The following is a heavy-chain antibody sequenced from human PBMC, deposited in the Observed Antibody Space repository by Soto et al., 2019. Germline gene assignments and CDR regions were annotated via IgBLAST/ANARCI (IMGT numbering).Heavy chain of an antibody. CDR3: AARFMVRGVIGFDY. CDR2: INPSGGST. D-gene: IGHD3-10*01. J-gene: IGHJ4*02. Sequence: QVQLVQSGAEVKKPGASVKVSCKASGYTFTSYYMHWVRQAPGQGLEWMGIINPSGGSTSYAQKCQGRGTMTRDTSTSTVYMELSSLRSEDTAVYYCAARFMVRGVIGFDYWGQGTLVTVSS. CDR1: GYTFTSYY. V-gene: IGHV1-46*01.